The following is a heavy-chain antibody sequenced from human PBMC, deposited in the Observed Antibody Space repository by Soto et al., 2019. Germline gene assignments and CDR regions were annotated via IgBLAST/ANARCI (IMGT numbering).Heavy chain of an antibody. J-gene: IGHJ4*02. CDR2: IIPLGGTT. CDR3: ARSGGNYYFDY. D-gene: IGHD2-21*01. Sequence: SVKVSCKASGGTFSSDGISWVRQAPGQGLEWMGGIIPLGGTTHYAQKFQGRVTMTTDESTSTAYMELSSLRSEDTAVYYCARSGGNYYFDYWGRGTLVTVSS. CDR1: GGTFSSDG. V-gene: IGHV1-69*05.